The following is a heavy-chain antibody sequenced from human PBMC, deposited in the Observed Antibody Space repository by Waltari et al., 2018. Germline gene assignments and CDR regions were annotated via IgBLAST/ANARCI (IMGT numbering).Heavy chain of an antibody. V-gene: IGHV4-34*01. CDR1: GGSFSGYY. CDR3: ARFGVTAPYWYFDL. Sequence: QVQLQQWGAGLLKPSETLSLTCAVYGGSFSGYYWSWIRQPPGKGLEWIGEINHSGSTNYNPSRKSRVTISVDTSKNQFSLKLSSVTAADTAVYYCARFGVTAPYWYFDLWGRGTLVTVSS. J-gene: IGHJ2*01. D-gene: IGHD2-21*02. CDR2: INHSGST.